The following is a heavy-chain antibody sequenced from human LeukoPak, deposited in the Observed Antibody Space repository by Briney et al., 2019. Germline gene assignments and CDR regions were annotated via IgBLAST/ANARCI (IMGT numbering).Heavy chain of an antibody. D-gene: IGHD3-10*01. CDR1: GFTFSSYA. V-gene: IGHV3-23*01. CDR2: ISGSRGST. Sequence: PGGSLRLSCAASGFTFSSYAMSWVRQAPGKGLEWVSAISGSRGSTYYADSVKGRFTISRDNSKNTLYLQMNSLRAEDTAVYYCARYYYGSGSRFTRPTLGAFDIWGQGTMVTVSS. CDR3: ARYYYGSGSRFTRPTLGAFDI. J-gene: IGHJ3*02.